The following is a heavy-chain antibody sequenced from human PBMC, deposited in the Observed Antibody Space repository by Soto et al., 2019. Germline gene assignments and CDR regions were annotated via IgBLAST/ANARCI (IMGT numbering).Heavy chain of an antibody. J-gene: IGHJ3*02. V-gene: IGHV4-59*01. CDR3: ARARRSSGRMDAAEI. CDR1: GGSISTYY. D-gene: IGHD1-26*01. Sequence: SETLSLTCTVSGGSISTYYWTWVRQPPGKRLEWIGCIDYTGSTSYNPSLQSRLTISIDTSKNQFSLNLKSVTAADTAVYYCARARRSSGRMDAAEIWGQGTMVTVSS. CDR2: IDYTGST.